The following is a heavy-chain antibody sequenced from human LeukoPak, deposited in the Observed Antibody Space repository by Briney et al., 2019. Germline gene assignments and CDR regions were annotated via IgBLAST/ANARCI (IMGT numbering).Heavy chain of an antibody. Sequence: SETLSLTCTVSGGSISSSSYYWGWIRQPPGKGLEWIGSIYYSGSTYYNPSLKSRVTISVDTSKNQFSLKLSSVTAADTAVYYCARQVFYTKYDSSDYYYVGYFDYWGQGTLVTVSS. V-gene: IGHV4-39*01. CDR2: IYYSGST. CDR3: ARQVFYTKYDSSDYYYVGYFDY. J-gene: IGHJ4*02. CDR1: GGSISSSSYY. D-gene: IGHD3-22*01.